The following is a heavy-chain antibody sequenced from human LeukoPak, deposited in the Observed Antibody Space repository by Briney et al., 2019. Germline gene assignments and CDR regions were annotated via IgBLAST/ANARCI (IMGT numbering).Heavy chain of an antibody. Sequence: SETLSLTCTVSGGSISSSAYYWGWLRQPPGKGLEWIGSIFYPGSTYYKPSLKSRVTISVDTSKNQFSLKLSSVTAADTAVYYCARNIDDWGQGTLVTVSS. CDR1: GGSISSSAYY. V-gene: IGHV4-39*01. D-gene: IGHD1/OR15-1a*01. CDR2: IFYPGST. J-gene: IGHJ4*02. CDR3: ARNIDD.